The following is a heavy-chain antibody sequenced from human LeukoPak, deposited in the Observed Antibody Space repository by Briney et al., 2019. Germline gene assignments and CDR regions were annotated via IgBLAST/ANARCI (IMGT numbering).Heavy chain of an antibody. CDR2: INTDGSST. V-gene: IGHV3-74*01. Sequence: GGSLRLSCAASGFTFSDYWMHWVRQAPGRGLVWVSRINTDGSSTSYADSGKGRFTISRDNAKNTLYLQLNSLRAEDTAVYYCSRGMTYYYGSGKFDYWGQGTLVTVSS. CDR3: SRGMTYYYGSGKFDY. CDR1: GFTFSDYW. J-gene: IGHJ4*02. D-gene: IGHD3-10*01.